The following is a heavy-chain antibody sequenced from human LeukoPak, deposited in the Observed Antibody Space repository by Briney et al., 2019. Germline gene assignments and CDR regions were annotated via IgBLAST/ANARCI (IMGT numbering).Heavy chain of an antibody. Sequence: GGSLRLSCAASGFTFSSYGMHWVRQAPGKGLEWVAVISYDGSNKYYADSVKGRFTISRDNSKNTLYLQMNSLRAEDTAVYYCAREVRYSGYQDYWGQGTLVTVPS. D-gene: IGHD5-12*01. CDR2: ISYDGSNK. V-gene: IGHV3-30*03. CDR1: GFTFSSYG. J-gene: IGHJ4*02. CDR3: AREVRYSGYQDY.